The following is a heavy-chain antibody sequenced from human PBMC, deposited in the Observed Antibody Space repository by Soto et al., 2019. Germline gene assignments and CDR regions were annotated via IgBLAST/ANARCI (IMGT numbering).Heavy chain of an antibody. CDR3: AHKGGGDRILDY. Sequence: QITLKESGPTLVKPTQTLTLTCTFSGFSLNTNGVGVGWIRQPPGKALEWLAIIYWDDYKHYSPSLKSRLTITKDTSKNRVVLTMPNMDPVDTATYYCAHKGGGDRILDYWGQGTLVTVSS. V-gene: IGHV2-5*02. D-gene: IGHD3-16*01. CDR1: GFSLNTNGVG. CDR2: IYWDDYK. J-gene: IGHJ4*02.